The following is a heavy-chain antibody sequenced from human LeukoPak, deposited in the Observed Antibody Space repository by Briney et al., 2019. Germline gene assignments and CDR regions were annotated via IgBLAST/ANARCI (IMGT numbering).Heavy chain of an antibody. CDR3: ADGNRCTSPNCLGYYYFYMDV. D-gene: IGHD2-8*01. CDR1: GFTFSSYA. CDR2: FSGRGDTT. V-gene: IGHV3-23*01. J-gene: IGHJ6*03. Sequence: PGGSLRLSCAASGFTFSSYAMNWVRQAPGRGLEWFSGFSGRGDTTYYADSVKGRFTISRDNSKNTLYLQMNSLRAEDTAVYYCADGNRCTSPNCLGYYYFYMDVWGKGTTVTVSS.